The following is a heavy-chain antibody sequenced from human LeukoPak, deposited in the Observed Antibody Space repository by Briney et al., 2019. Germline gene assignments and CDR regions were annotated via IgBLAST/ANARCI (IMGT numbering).Heavy chain of an antibody. V-gene: IGHV1-2*02. CDR1: GYTFTGFY. D-gene: IGHD3-10*01. CDR3: AREGDYNGSGRGDS. CDR2: INPNTGAT. Sequence: ASVKVSCKTSGYTFTGFYIHWVRQAPGQGLEWMGWINPNTGATNFAQKFQGRVTMTTDTSVSTAYMDLRRLRFDDTAVYYCAREGDYNGSGRGDSWGQGSLVVASS. J-gene: IGHJ4*02.